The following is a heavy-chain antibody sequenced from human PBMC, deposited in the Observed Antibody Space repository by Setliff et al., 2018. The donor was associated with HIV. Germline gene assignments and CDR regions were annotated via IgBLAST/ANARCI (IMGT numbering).Heavy chain of an antibody. CDR2: TYHSGTT. CDR1: GHSITRGYY. V-gene: IGHV4-38-2*02. D-gene: IGHD2-8*02. CDR3: ARLIHTGLLYFDF. J-gene: IGHJ4*02. Sequence: SETLSLTCTVSGHSITRGYYWGWIRQPPEKGLEWIGSTYHSGTTYYNPSLKSRVTISADTSRDQFSLNLRSVTAADTAVYFCARLIHTGLLYFDFWGLGTLVTVSS.